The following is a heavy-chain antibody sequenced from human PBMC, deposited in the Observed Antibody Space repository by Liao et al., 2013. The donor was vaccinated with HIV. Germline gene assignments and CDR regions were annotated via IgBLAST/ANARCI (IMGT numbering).Heavy chain of an antibody. D-gene: IGHD3-10*01. J-gene: IGHJ3*02. CDR3: ARVGRGTMVRKGAFDI. CDR1: GGSSSSRSYY. V-gene: IGHV4-61*02. CDR2: VFTSGST. Sequence: QVHLQESGPGLVKPSQTLSLTCTVSGGSSSSRSYYWSWIRKPAGKGLEWIGRVFTSGSTNYNPSLKSRVTISVDMSKNQFSLKLSSVTAADTAVYYCARVGRGTMVRKGAFDIWGQGTMVTVSS.